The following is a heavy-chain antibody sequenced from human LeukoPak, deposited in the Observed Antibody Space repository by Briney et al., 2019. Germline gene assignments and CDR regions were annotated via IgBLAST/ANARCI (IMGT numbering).Heavy chain of an antibody. V-gene: IGHV3-30*18. Sequence: GGSLRLSCAASGFTFSAYGMHWVRQAPGKGLEWVAVISYDGSNKYYADSVKGRFTISRDNSKNTLYLQMNSLRAEDTAVYYCAKTGGDYFDYWGQGTLVTVSS. CDR1: GFTFSAYG. CDR2: ISYDGSNK. CDR3: AKTGGDYFDY. D-gene: IGHD1-14*01. J-gene: IGHJ4*02.